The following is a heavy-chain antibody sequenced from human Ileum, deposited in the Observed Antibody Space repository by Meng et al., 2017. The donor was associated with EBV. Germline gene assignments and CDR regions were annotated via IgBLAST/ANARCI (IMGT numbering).Heavy chain of an antibody. CDR2: IRYSDST. J-gene: IGHJ4*02. V-gene: IGHV4-59*11. D-gene: IGHD1/OR15-1a*01. CDR1: GDSFGSHY. CDR3: ARYNWNNFDS. Sequence: QVQLQESGPGLVKPSETLSLTCTVSGDSFGSHYWSWIRQPPGKGLEWIGCIRYSDSTNYNPSLKSRVTISVDTSKNQFSLKLTSVTAADTAVYYCARYNWNNFDSWGQGTLVTVSS.